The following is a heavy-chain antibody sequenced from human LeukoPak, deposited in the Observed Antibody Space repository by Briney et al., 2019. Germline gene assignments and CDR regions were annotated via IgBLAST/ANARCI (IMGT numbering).Heavy chain of an antibody. CDR2: MNIDGSEK. Sequence: GGSLRLSCAASGFTFSNYWMGWVRQAPGKRLEWVANMNIDGSEKYYADSVNGRFSISRDNARNSVYLQMASLRVEDTAVYYCARDGGSDYDILTGYYLMGNDFDYWGQGTLVTVSS. J-gene: IGHJ4*02. V-gene: IGHV3-7*01. CDR3: ARDGGSDYDILTGYYLMGNDFDY. D-gene: IGHD3-9*01. CDR1: GFTFSNYW.